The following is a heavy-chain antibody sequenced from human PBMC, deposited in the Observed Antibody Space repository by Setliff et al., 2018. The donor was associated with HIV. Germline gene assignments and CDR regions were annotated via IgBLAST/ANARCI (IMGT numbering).Heavy chain of an antibody. CDR2: IYYSGST. V-gene: IGHV4-39*01. CDR3: ARSNLEPTSRLFDP. J-gene: IGHJ5*02. CDR1: GGSISSSSYY. D-gene: IGHD1-1*01. Sequence: SETLSLTCTVSGGSISSSSYYWGWIRQPPGKGLEWIGSIYYSGSTYYNPSLKSRLTISVDTSKNQFSLKLSSVTAADTAVYYCARSNLEPTSRLFDPWGPGTLVTVSS.